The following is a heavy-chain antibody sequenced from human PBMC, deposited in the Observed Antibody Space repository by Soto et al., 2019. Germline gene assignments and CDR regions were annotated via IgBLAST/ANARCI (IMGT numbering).Heavy chain of an antibody. V-gene: IGHV1-3*01. CDR3: ARSDYYDSSGKIDP. J-gene: IGHJ5*02. Sequence: GASVKVSCKASGYTFTNYGITWVRQAPGQRLEWMGWINAGNGNTKYSQKFQGRVTITRDTSASTAYMELSSLRSEDTAVYYCARSDYYDSSGKIDPWGQGTLVTVSS. CDR2: INAGNGNT. CDR1: GYTFTNYG. D-gene: IGHD3-22*01.